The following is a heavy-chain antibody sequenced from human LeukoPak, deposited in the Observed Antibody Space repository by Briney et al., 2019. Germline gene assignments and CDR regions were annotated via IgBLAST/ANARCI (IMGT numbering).Heavy chain of an antibody. J-gene: IGHJ3*02. V-gene: IGHV1-46*01. CDR1: GYTFTSYY. D-gene: IGHD6-13*01. Sequence: ASVKVSCKASGYTFTSYYMHWVRQAPGQGLEWMGIINPSGGSTSYAQKFQGRVTMTRDTSISTAYMELSRLRSDDTAVYYCARDSGQQLVLSAFDIWGQGTMVTVSS. CDR3: ARDSGQQLVLSAFDI. CDR2: INPSGGST.